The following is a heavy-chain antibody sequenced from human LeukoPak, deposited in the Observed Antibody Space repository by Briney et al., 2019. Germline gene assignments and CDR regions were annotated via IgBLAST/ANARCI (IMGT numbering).Heavy chain of an antibody. CDR3: AKEVSVAFTVTPGYGMDV. Sequence: GGSQRLSCAASGFTFSSYAMSWVRQAPGKGLEWVSAISGSGGSTYYADSVKGRFTISRDNSKNTLYLQMNSLRAEDTAVYYCAKEVSVAFTVTPGYGMDVWGQGTTVTVSS. CDR2: ISGSGGST. V-gene: IGHV3-23*01. J-gene: IGHJ6*02. D-gene: IGHD4-17*01. CDR1: GFTFSSYA.